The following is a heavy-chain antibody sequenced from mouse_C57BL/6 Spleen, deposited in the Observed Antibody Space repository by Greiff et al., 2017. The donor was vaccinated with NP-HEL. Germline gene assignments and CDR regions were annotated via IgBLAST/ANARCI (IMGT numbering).Heavy chain of an antibody. Sequence: EVKLEESGGGLVQPKGSLKLSCAASGFSFNTYAMNWVRQAPGKGLEWVARIRSKSNNYATYYADSVKDRFTISRDDSESMLYLQMNNLKTEDTAMYYCVRGLRRFAYWGQGTLVTVSA. J-gene: IGHJ3*01. CDR3: VRGLRRFAY. CDR1: GFSFNTYA. V-gene: IGHV10-1*01. CDR2: IRSKSNNYAT. D-gene: IGHD1-1*01.